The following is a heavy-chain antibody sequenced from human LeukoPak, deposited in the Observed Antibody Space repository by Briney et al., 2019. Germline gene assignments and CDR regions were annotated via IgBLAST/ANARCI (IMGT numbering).Heavy chain of an antibody. CDR2: IYYSET. CDR3: AGGNFYNSGCHPWHFHY. V-gene: IGHV4-59*13. J-gene: IGHJ4*02. Sequence: SETLSLTCTVAGVSITSYYWGWIRQPPGKGLEWIGYIYYSETNYNSSLKSRVTISEDTSKNQFSLHLTSVTAADTAVYYCAGGNFYNSGCHPWHFHYWGQGILVTVSS. CDR1: GVSITSYY. D-gene: IGHD3-22*01.